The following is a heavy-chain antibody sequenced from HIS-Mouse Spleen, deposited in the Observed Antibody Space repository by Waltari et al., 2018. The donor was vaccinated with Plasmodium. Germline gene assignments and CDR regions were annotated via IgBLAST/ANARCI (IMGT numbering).Heavy chain of an antibody. D-gene: IGHD6-19*01. CDR2: INHSGST. CDR1: GGSFSGYY. Sequence: QVQLQQWGAGLLKPSETLSLTCAVYGGSFSGYYWSWIRQPQGTGLEGIGKINHSGSTNYNPSLKSRVTISVDTSKNQFSLKLSSVTAADTAVYYCARGPGYSSGWYYFDYWGQGTLVTVSS. CDR3: ARGPGYSSGWYYFDY. J-gene: IGHJ4*02. V-gene: IGHV4-34*01.